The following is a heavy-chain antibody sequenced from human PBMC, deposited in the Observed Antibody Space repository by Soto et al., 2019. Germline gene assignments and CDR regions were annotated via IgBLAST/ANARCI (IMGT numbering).Heavy chain of an antibody. Sequence: SETLSLTCTVSGGSISSSIYYWGWIRQPPGKGLEWIGSIYYSGSTYYNPSLKSRVTISADTSKNQFSLKLSSVTAADTAVYYCARLPVYDFWSVYPYNWFDPWGQGTLVTVSS. CDR1: GGSISSSIYY. D-gene: IGHD3-3*01. J-gene: IGHJ5*02. CDR2: IYYSGST. V-gene: IGHV4-39*01. CDR3: ARLPVYDFWSVYPYNWFDP.